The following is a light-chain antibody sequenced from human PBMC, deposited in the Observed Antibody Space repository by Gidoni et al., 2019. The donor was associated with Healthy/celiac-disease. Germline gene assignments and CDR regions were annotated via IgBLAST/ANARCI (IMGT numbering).Light chain of an antibody. CDR3: QQSYSTPRT. V-gene: IGKV1-39*01. CDR2: AAS. CDR1: QSISSY. Sequence: DIQMTQSPSSLSASVGDRVTITCRASQSISSYLNWYQQKPGKAPKHLLYAASSLQSGVPSRFRGSGSGTDFTLTISSLQPEDFATYYCQQSYSTPRTFGPGTKVDIK. J-gene: IGKJ3*01.